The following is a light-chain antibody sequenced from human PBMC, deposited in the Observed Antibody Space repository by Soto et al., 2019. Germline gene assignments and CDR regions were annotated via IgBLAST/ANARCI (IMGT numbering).Light chain of an antibody. Sequence: QAVVTQEPSVTVSPGGTVTLTCASNTGAVTSDYYPNWFQQKPGQAPKVPIYGTSNKQSWTPARFSGSLLGGRAALTILDVRPEDEADYHCLVFYGGAWVFGGGTKLTVL. CDR1: TGAVTSDYY. V-gene: IGLV7-43*01. CDR3: LVFYGGAWV. J-gene: IGLJ3*02. CDR2: GTS.